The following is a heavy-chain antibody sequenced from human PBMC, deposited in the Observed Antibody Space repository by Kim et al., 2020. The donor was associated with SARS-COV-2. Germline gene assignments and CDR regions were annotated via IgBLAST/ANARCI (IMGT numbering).Heavy chain of an antibody. Sequence: GGSLRLSCAASGFTFSSYDMHWVRQAPGKGLEWVAVISYAGSTYYYASFMSRLTIISENATKNSYYQLITLRAADTTAEYYAGKDQGRYSGGYGSFGYWG. J-gene: IGHJ4*01. CDR1: GFTFSSYD. V-gene: IGHV3-30*03. CDR3: AGKDQGRYSGGYGSFGY. CDR2: ISYAGSTY. D-gene: IGHD1-26*01.